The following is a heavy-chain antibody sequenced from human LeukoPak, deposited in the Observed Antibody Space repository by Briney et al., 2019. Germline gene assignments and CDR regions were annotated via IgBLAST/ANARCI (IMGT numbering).Heavy chain of an antibody. CDR3: AKGRALKVVAAFNY. CDR2: ISGSGVST. Sequence: GGSLRLSCAASGFTFISYAMGWVRQAPGKGLEWVSAISGSGVSTYYADSVKGRFTVSRDNSKNTLYLQVNSLRADDTAVYHCAKGRALKVVAAFNYWGQGTVVTVSS. V-gene: IGHV3-23*01. D-gene: IGHD2-15*01. CDR1: GFTFISYA. J-gene: IGHJ4*02.